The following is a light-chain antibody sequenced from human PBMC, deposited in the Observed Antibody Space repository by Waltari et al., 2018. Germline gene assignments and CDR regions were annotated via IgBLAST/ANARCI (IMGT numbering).Light chain of an antibody. V-gene: IGLV1-44*01. J-gene: IGLJ1*01. CDR3: AAWDYSQNYV. CDR1: TPNIASKP. CDR2: SNN. Sequence: QSVLTQPPPASGTPGQRVPISCSGTTPNIASKPVNWYQQFPGPAPTLLIYSNNQRPSGVPDRFSASKSGTSASLAISGLYYEDEADYYCAAWDYSQNYVFGSGTKVTVL.